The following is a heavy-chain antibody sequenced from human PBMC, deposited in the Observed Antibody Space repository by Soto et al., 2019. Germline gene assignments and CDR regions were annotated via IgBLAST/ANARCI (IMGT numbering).Heavy chain of an antibody. D-gene: IGHD2-2*01. CDR1: GYTLSELS. J-gene: IGHJ5*02. CDR3: ARGGDIVLVPTAISWFDP. CDR2: FDPEDGET. V-gene: IGHV1-24*01. Sequence: VSVKLSCKVSGYTLSELSMHWVRQAPGKGLEWMGGFDPEDGETIYAQKFQGRVTMTEDTSTDTAYMELSSLRSEDTAVYYCARGGDIVLVPTAISWFDPWGQGTLVTVSS.